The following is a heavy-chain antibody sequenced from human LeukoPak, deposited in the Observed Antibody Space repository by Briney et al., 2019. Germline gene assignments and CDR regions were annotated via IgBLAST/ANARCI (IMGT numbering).Heavy chain of an antibody. D-gene: IGHD3-22*01. V-gene: IGHV4-59*08. CDR2: IYYSGST. CDR3: ARHDYDSSGYYRSPTFDY. CDR1: GGSISSYY. J-gene: IGHJ4*02. Sequence: SETLSLTCTVSGGSISSYYWSWIRQPPGKGLEWIGYIYYSGSTNYNPSLKSRVTISVDTSKNQFSLKLSSVTAADTAVYYCARHDYDSSGYYRSPTFDYWGQGTLVTVSS.